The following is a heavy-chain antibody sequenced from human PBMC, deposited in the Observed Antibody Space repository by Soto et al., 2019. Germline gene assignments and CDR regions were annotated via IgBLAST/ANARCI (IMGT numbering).Heavy chain of an antibody. D-gene: IGHD3-10*01. CDR2: INHSGST. V-gene: IGHV4-34*01. CDR3: ARDQSFDRSYYYGIDV. Sequence: SETLSLTCAVYGGSFSGYYWSWIRQPPGKGLEWIGEINHSGSTNYNPSLKSRVTISVDTSKNQFSLKLSSVTAADTAVYYCARDQSFDRSYYYGIDVWGQGTTVTVSS. CDR1: GGSFSGYY. J-gene: IGHJ6*02.